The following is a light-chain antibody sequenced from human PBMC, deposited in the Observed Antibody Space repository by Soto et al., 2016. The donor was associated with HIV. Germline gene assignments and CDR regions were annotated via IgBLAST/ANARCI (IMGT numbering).Light chain of an antibody. CDR2: DDT. CDR1: DIESRD. J-gene: IGLJ2*01. CDR3: QVWDSSSDHVI. V-gene: IGLV3-21*03. Sequence: YVLTQPPSVSVAPGKTARITYGGNDIESRDVNWYQQKPGQAPVLVVYDDTDRPSVIPERFSGSNSGNTATLTISRVEAGDEADYYCQVWDSSSDHVIFGGGTKLTVL.